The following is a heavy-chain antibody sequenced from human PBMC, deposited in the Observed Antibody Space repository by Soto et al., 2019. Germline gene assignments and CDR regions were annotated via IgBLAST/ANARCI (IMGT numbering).Heavy chain of an antibody. CDR2: TYYRSKWYN. CDR3: ARDKNVVPAAPDYGMDV. J-gene: IGHJ6*02. Sequence: SQTLSLSCAIAGDSVSSNSAAWNWIRQSPSRGLEWLGRTYYRSKWYNDYAVSVKSRITINPDTSKNQFSLQLNSVTPEDTAVYYSARDKNVVPAAPDYGMDVWGQGTTVTVSS. CDR1: GDSVSSNSAA. V-gene: IGHV6-1*01. D-gene: IGHD2-2*01.